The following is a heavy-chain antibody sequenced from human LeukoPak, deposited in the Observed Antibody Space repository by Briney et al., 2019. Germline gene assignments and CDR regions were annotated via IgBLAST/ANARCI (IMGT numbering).Heavy chain of an antibody. CDR2: ISYDGSNK. J-gene: IGHJ4*02. Sequence: QAGGSLRLSCAASGFTFSSYAMHWVRQAPGKGLEWVAVISYDGSNKYYADSVKGRFTISRDNAKNSLYLQMNSLRAEDTALYYCAKAAYSSSWYYFDYWGQGTLVTVSS. V-gene: IGHV3-30-3*01. CDR3: AKAAYSSSWYYFDY. D-gene: IGHD6-13*01. CDR1: GFTFSSYA.